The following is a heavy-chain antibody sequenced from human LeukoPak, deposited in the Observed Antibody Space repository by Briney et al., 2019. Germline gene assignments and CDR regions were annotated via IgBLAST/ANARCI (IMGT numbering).Heavy chain of an antibody. J-gene: IGHJ5*02. D-gene: IGHD2-2*03. V-gene: IGHV4-59*08. CDR1: CGSITSYF. CDR3: ARPAGPYRVGSYDL. CDR2: FHSSGDT. Sequence: SETLSLTCTVSCGSITSYFWNWVRQPPGKGLEWIGYFHSSGDTNYNPSLKSRVTMSLDTSKNQFSLELRSVAAADTAVYYCARPAGPYRVGSYDLWGQGLLVTVSS.